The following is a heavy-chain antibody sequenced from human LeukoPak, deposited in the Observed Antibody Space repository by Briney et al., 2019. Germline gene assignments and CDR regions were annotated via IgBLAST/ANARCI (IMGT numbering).Heavy chain of an antibody. V-gene: IGHV4-4*07. CDR3: ARDRQAAAAGYYYYMDV. D-gene: IGHD6-13*01. Sequence: SECLSLTCPVAAASISSQYWSCIRQPAGKGLEWHGRVYSSGSTNYHPSLKSRVTMSVDTSKNQFSLKLSSVTAADTAVYYCARDRQAAAAGYYYYMDVWGKGTTVTISS. J-gene: IGHJ6*03. CDR1: AASISSQY. CDR2: VYSSGST.